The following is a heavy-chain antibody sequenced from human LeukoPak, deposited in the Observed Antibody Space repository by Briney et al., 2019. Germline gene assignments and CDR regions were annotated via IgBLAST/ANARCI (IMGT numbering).Heavy chain of an antibody. J-gene: IGHJ4*02. D-gene: IGHD3-22*01. CDR2: MNPINGNT. CDR1: GFTFTNHD. V-gene: IGHV1-18*01. CDR3: AREGSSGYYYFDY. Sequence: GASVKVSCKATGFTFTNHDINWVRQATGQGLEWMGWMNPINGNTNYAQKLQGRVTMTTDTSTSTAYMELRSLRSDDTAVYYCAREGSSGYYYFDYWGQGTLVTVSS.